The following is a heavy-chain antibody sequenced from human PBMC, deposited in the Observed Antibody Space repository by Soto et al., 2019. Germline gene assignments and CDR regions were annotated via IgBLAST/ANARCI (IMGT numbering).Heavy chain of an antibody. Sequence: QLQLQESGPGLVKPSETLSLTCTVSGGSISSSNYYWGWIRQPPGKGLEWIGSVYYSGSTSYNSSLKSRVTISVDTSKNQFSPRLSSVTAADTAVYYCASPTLGAFDIWGQGTMVTVSS. CDR2: VYYSGST. CDR1: GGSISSSNYY. CDR3: ASPTLGAFDI. V-gene: IGHV4-39*01. D-gene: IGHD3-16*01. J-gene: IGHJ3*02.